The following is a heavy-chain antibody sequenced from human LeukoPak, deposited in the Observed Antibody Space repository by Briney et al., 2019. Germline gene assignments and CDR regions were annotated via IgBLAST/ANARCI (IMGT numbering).Heavy chain of an antibody. CDR3: ARSRSPPDVVVVAATDSYFDY. D-gene: IGHD2-15*01. V-gene: IGHV4-34*01. CDR1: GGSFSGYY. Sequence: PSETLSLTCAVYGGSFSGYYWSWIRQPPGKGLEWIGEINHSGSTNYNPSLKSRVTMSVDTSKNQFSLKLSSVTAADTAVYYCARSRSPPDVVVVAATDSYFDYWGQGTLVTVSS. CDR2: INHSGST. J-gene: IGHJ4*02.